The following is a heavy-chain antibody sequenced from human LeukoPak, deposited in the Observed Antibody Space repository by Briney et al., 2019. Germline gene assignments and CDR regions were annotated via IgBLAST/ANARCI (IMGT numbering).Heavy chain of an antibody. CDR1: GFTFSSYA. J-gene: IGHJ3*02. CDR3: ARDRHDAFDI. CDR2: ISYDGSNK. D-gene: IGHD6-6*01. V-gene: IGHV3-30-3*01. Sequence: GSLRLSCAASGFTFSSYAMHWVRQAPGKGLEWVAVISYDGSNKYYADSVKGRFTISRDNSKNTLYLQMNSLRAEDTAVYYCARDRHDAFDIWGQGTMVTVSS.